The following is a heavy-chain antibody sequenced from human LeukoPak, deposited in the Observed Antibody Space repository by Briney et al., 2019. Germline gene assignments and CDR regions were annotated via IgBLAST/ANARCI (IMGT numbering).Heavy chain of an antibody. V-gene: IGHV3-23*01. D-gene: IGHD3-22*01. CDR3: ARVPGYDSSGYFDY. CDR1: GFTFTSYS. CDR2: ISGGGGST. J-gene: IGHJ4*02. Sequence: GGSLRLSCAASGFTFTSYSMNWVRQAPGKGLEWVSTISGGGGSTYYADSVKGRFTISRDNSKNTLYLQMNSLRAEDTAVYYCARVPGYDSSGYFDYWGQGTLVTVSS.